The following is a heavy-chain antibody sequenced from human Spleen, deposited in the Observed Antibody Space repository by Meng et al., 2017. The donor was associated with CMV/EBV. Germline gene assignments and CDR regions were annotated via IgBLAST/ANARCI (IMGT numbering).Heavy chain of an antibody. CDR1: GFTFSSYA. J-gene: IGHJ5*02. V-gene: IGHV3-30-3*01. Sequence: GGSLRLSCAASGFTFSSYAMHWVRQAPGKGLEWVAVISYDGSNKYYADSVKGRFTISRDNSKNTLYLQMNSLRAEDTAVYYCAREGVYCSSTSCYPWFDPWGQGTLVTVSS. D-gene: IGHD2-2*01. CDR2: ISYDGSNK. CDR3: AREGVYCSSTSCYPWFDP.